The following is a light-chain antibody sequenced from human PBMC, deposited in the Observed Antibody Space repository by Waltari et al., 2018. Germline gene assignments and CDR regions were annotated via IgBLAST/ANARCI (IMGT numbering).Light chain of an antibody. V-gene: IGKV2-29*03. CDR3: MQGMYFPIT. CDR1: QSLLHSDGKTF. J-gene: IGKJ5*01. Sequence: DIVMTQTPLSLSVTPGQSASISCKSSQSLLHSDGKTFLFWDLQNPGQALQSLIYEFSSRFSGVRDRFSGSGSETDFTLKISRVEAEDIGVYYCMQGMYFPITFGQGTRLQIE. CDR2: EFS.